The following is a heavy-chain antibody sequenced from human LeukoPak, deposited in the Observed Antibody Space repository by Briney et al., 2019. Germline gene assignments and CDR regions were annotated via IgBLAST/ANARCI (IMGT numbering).Heavy chain of an antibody. D-gene: IGHD3-10*01. J-gene: IGHJ4*02. CDR3: ARQYYHRSGIFYVGAYNL. CDR2: IYYSGST. V-gene: IGHV4-59*01. Sequence: MTSETLSLTCTVSGGSISSYYWSWIRQPRGKGLEWMGYIYYSGSTNYNPSLKSRVTISVDTSKNQFSLKLSSVTAADTAVYYCARQYYHRSGIFYVGAYNLWGQGTLVTVSS. CDR1: GGSISSYY.